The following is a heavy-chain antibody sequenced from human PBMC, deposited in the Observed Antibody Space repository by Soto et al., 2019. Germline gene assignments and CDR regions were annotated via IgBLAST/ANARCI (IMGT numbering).Heavy chain of an antibody. CDR1: GFTVSSNY. D-gene: IGHD3-22*01. V-gene: IGHV3-53*04. Sequence: EVQLVESGGGLVQPGGSLRLSCAASGFTVSSNYMSWVRQAPGKGLEWVSVIYSGGSTYYADSVKGRFTISRHNSKNTLYRQTDSLRAEDTAVYYCAIGGGQWFLPKALDYWGQGTLVTVSS. J-gene: IGHJ4*02. CDR2: IYSGGST. CDR3: AIGGGQWFLPKALDY.